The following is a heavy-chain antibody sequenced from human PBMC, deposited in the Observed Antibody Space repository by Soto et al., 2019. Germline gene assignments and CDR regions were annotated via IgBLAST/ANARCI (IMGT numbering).Heavy chain of an antibody. V-gene: IGHV1-2*04. CDR1: GYTFTGYY. D-gene: IGHD6-19*01. Sequence: QVQLVQSGAEVKKPGASVRVSCKASGYTFTGYYMHWVRQAPGQGLERMGWINPNSGGTNYAQKFEGWVTMTRDTSISTAYMELSRLRSDDTAVYYCARAVGGSSSGWDFDYWGQGTLVTVSS. CDR2: INPNSGGT. CDR3: ARAVGGSSSGWDFDY. J-gene: IGHJ4*02.